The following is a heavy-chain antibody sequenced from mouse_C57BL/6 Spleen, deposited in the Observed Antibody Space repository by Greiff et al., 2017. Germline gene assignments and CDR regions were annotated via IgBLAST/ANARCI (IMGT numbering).Heavy chain of an antibody. V-gene: IGHV5-15*01. J-gene: IGHJ4*01. CDR1: GFTFSDYG. CDR2: ISNLAYSI. CDR3: ARKAQATDYDMDY. D-gene: IGHD3-2*02. Sequence: EVQGVESGGGLVQPGGSLKLSCAASGFTFSDYGMAWVRQAPRKGPEWVAFISNLAYSIYYADTVTGRFTISRENAKNTLYLEMSSLRSEDTAMYYCARKAQATDYDMDYWGQGTSVTVSS.